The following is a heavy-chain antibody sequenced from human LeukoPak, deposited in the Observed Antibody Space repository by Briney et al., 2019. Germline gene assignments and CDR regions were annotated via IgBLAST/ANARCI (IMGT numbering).Heavy chain of an antibody. D-gene: IGHD2-2*01. Sequence: PGGSLRLSCAASGFTFSTSVMHWVRQAPGKGLEWLSFIRFDGSEKYYADSVKARFSISRDNSMNTLYLQMNSLRPEDTAVYYCAKQGLVPATAGDWGQGTLVTASS. CDR2: IRFDGSEK. CDR3: AKQGLVPATAGD. V-gene: IGHV3-30*02. CDR1: GFTFSTSV. J-gene: IGHJ4*02.